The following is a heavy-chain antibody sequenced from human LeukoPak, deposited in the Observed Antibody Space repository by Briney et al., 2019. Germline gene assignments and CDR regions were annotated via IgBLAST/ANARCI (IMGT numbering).Heavy chain of an antibody. D-gene: IGHD2-8*01. Sequence: ETLPLTCAVYGGSFSGYYWSWIRQPPGKGLEWIGEINHSGSTNYNPSLKSRVTISVDTSKNQFSLKLSSVTATDTAVYYCARRVSGYYYYYYMDVWGKGTTVTVSS. CDR1: GGSFSGYY. J-gene: IGHJ6*03. V-gene: IGHV4-34*01. CDR3: ARRVSGYYYYYYMDV. CDR2: INHSGST.